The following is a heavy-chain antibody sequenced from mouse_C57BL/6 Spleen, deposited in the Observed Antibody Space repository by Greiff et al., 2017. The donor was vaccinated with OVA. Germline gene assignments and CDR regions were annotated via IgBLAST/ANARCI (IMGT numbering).Heavy chain of an antibody. Sequence: EVKLQQSGPGLVKPSQSLSLTCSVTGYSITSGYYWNWIRQFPGNILEWMGYISYDGSNNYNPSLKNRISITRDTSKNQFFLKLNSVTTEDTATYYCARAHAFDYWGQGTTLTVSS. CDR1: GYSITSGYY. CDR3: ARAHAFDY. V-gene: IGHV3-6*01. J-gene: IGHJ2*01. CDR2: ISYDGSN.